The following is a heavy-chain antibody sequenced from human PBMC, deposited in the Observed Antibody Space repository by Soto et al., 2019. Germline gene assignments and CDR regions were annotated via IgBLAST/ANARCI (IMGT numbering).Heavy chain of an antibody. Sequence: SETLSLTCAVYGGSFSDFYWNCIRQPPGKGLEWIGEINHSGSTSYNPSLKSRVTISVDTSKNQFSLKLSSVTAADPAVYYCARKGSSSIYFDYWGQGTLVTVYS. J-gene: IGHJ4*02. CDR1: GGSFSDFY. CDR3: ARKGSSSIYFDY. CDR2: INHSGST. V-gene: IGHV4-34*01. D-gene: IGHD6-6*01.